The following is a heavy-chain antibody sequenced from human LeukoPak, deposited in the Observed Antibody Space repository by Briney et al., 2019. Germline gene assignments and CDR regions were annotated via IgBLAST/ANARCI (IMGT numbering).Heavy chain of an antibody. CDR3: ARDWAVTPRYFDL. D-gene: IGHD4-17*01. J-gene: IGHJ2*01. CDR1: GFTFSSYW. CDR2: IKPGGSDK. Sequence: TGGSLRLSCAASGFTFSSYWMSWVRQAPGKGLEWVANIKPGGSDKYYVDSVKGRFTISRDNAKNSLYLQMNSLRAEDTAVYYCARDWAVTPRYFDLWGRGTLVTVSS. V-gene: IGHV3-7*01.